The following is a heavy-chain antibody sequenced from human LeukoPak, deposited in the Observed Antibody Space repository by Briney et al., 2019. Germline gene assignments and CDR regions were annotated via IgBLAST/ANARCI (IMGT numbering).Heavy chain of an antibody. CDR1: GFTFSSYA. CDR2: ISYDGSNK. CDR3: ARKVGKYSGWYTY. D-gene: IGHD6-19*01. Sequence: GRSLRLSCAASGFTFSSYAMHWVRQAPGKGLEWVAVISYDGSNKYYADSVKGRFTLSRDNAKNSLSLQMNSLRAEDTAMYYCARKVGKYSGWYTYWGQGTLVTVSS. J-gene: IGHJ4*02. V-gene: IGHV3-30-3*01.